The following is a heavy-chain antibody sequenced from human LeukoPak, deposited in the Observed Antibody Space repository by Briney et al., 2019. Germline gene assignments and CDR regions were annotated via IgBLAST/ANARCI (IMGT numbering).Heavy chain of an antibody. CDR2: IYYSGST. CDR1: GGSISSYY. V-gene: IGHV4-59*01. Sequence: SETLSLTCTVSGGSISSYYWSWIRQPPGKGLEWIGYIYYSGSTNYNPSLKSRVTISVDTSKNQFSLKLSSVTAADTAFYYCARDIGQRTGNFWGQGTLVTVSS. CDR3: ARDIGQRTGNF. D-gene: IGHD1-14*01. J-gene: IGHJ4*02.